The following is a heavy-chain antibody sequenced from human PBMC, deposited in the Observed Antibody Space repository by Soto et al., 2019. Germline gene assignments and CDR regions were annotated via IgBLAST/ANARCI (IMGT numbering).Heavy chain of an antibody. CDR2: ISPDNGNT. V-gene: IGHV1-18*01. Sequence: QVQLVQSGGEVKKPGASVKVSCKASGYTFTIYGINWVRQAPGQGLEWMGWISPDNGNTNYAQKLQGRVTMTTDTSTSTAYMELRSLRSDDTAVYYCARALGYSGYAGMDVWGQETTVNVSS. CDR1: GYTFTIYG. CDR3: ARALGYSGYAGMDV. J-gene: IGHJ6*02. D-gene: IGHD5-12*01.